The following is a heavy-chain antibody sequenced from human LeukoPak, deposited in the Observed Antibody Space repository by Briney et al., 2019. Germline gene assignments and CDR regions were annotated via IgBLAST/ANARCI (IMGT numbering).Heavy chain of an antibody. CDR2: INHSGST. CDR1: GGSFSGYY. J-gene: IGHJ4*02. Sequence: SETLSLTCAVYGGSFSGYYWSWIRLPPGKGLEWIGEINHSGSTNYNPSLKSRVTISVDTSKNQFSLKLSSVTAADTAVYYCARGSGSYHLDYWGQGTLVTVSS. V-gene: IGHV4-34*01. CDR3: ARGSGSYHLDY. D-gene: IGHD1-26*01.